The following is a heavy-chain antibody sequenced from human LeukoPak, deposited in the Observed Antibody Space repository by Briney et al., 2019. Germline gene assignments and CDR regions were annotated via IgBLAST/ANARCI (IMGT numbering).Heavy chain of an antibody. Sequence: SETLSLTCAVYGGSFSGYYWSWIRQPPGKGLEWIGEINHSGITNYNPSLKSRVTISVDTSKNQFSLKLSSVTAADTAVYYCARACRVAARPYYYYYMDVWGKGTTVTVSS. D-gene: IGHD6-6*01. CDR1: GGSFSGYY. CDR2: INHSGIT. J-gene: IGHJ6*03. V-gene: IGHV4-34*01. CDR3: ARACRVAARPYYYYYMDV.